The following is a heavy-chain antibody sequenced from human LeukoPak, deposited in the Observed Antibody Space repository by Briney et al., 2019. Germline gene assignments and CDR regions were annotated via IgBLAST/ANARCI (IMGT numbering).Heavy chain of an antibody. CDR2: IIPIFGTA. CDR3: ARVGGYDYVWGSYRDQDFDY. J-gene: IGHJ4*02. D-gene: IGHD3-16*02. CDR1: GGTFSSYA. V-gene: IGHV1-69*13. Sequence: SVKVSRKASGGTFSSYAISWVRQAPGQGLEWMGGIIPIFGTANYAQKFQGRVTITADESTSTAYMELSSLRSEDTAVYYCARVGGYDYVWGSYRDQDFDYWGQGTLVTVSS.